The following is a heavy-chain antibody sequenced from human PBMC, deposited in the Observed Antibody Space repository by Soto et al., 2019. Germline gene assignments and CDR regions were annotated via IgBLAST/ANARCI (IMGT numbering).Heavy chain of an antibody. D-gene: IGHD6-13*01. CDR2: IHYSGNT. CDR3: ARARVPYSSTWYRYGYYGMDI. J-gene: IGHJ6*02. Sequence: SETLSLTCTVSGDSISSSSYCWSWIRQHPGKGLEWIGYIHYSGNTRYNPSLKSRLTISVDTSKNQFSLMLSSLTAADTAVYFCARARVPYSSTWYRYGYYGMDIWGQGTTVTVSS. V-gene: IGHV4-31*03. CDR1: GDSISSSSYC.